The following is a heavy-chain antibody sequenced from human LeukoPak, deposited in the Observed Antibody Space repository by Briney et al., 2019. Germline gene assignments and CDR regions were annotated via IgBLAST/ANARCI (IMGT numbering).Heavy chain of an antibody. CDR3: AKVDSSGYYEIFDY. V-gene: IGHV3-23*01. CDR1: GFTFSNYA. D-gene: IGHD3-22*01. CDR2: MGGSGGNT. J-gene: IGHJ4*02. Sequence: GGSLRFSCAASGFTFSNYAMSWVRQAPGKGLEWVAAMGGSGGNTNYADSVKGRFTISRDNSKNTLYLQMNSLRDEDTAVYYCAKVDSSGYYEIFDYWGQGPWSPSPQ.